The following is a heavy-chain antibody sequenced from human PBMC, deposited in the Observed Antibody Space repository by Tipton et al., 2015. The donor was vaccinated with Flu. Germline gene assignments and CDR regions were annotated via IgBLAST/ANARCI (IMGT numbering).Heavy chain of an antibody. D-gene: IGHD4-17*01. Sequence: LRLSCTVSGGSISRGSYYWNWIRQPAGKGLEWIGRIYTNTNTNYKPSLKSRVTISIDKSTNQFSLKLRSVTAADTAIYYCARGDYGDYDHEADSFDIWGQGTLVTVSA. CDR1: GGSISRGSYY. CDR3: ARGDYGDYDHEADSFDI. J-gene: IGHJ3*02. V-gene: IGHV4-61*02. CDR2: IYTNTNT.